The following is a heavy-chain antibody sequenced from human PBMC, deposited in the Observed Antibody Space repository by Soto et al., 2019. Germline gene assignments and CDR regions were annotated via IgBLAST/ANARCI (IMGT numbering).Heavy chain of an antibody. CDR1: GFTFSSSG. CDR3: ARVLHWPNGFDI. Sequence: QVQLVESGGGVVQPGRSLRLSCAASGFTFSSSGMDWVRQAPGKGLEWVAVIAYDGSNKYYADSVKGRFTISRDNPKNTLYLQMNSLRPEDTAVYYCARVLHWPNGFDIRGQGTMVTVSS. D-gene: IGHD3-3*02. V-gene: IGHV3-30-3*01. J-gene: IGHJ3*02. CDR2: IAYDGSNK.